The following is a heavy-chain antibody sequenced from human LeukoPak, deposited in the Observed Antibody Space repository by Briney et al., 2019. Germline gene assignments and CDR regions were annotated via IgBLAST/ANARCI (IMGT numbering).Heavy chain of an antibody. Sequence: PGGSLRLSCAASGFTFSSYAMSWVRQAPGKGLEWVSAISGSGGSTYYADSVKGRFTISRDNSKNTLYLQMSSLRAEDTAVYYCAKDLGIVGATIDGYWGQGTLVTVSS. CDR3: AKDLGIVGATIDGY. D-gene: IGHD1-26*01. CDR1: GFTFSSYA. V-gene: IGHV3-23*01. J-gene: IGHJ4*02. CDR2: ISGSGGST.